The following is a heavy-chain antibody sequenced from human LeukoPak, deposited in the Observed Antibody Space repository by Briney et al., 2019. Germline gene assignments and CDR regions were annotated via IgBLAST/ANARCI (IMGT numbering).Heavy chain of an antibody. CDR2: XSXDGSNK. CDR3: XXXXVAXGAFDI. J-gene: IGHJ3*02. Sequence: GGSLRLSCAASGFTFSSYGMHWVRQAPGKGLEWVAVXSXDGSNKYXXDSVKGRFTISRDNSKNTLYLQMNSLRAEDTAVYYCXXXXVAXGAFDIWGQGTMVTVSS. CDR1: GFTFSSYG. D-gene: IGHD5-12*01. V-gene: IGHV3-30*03.